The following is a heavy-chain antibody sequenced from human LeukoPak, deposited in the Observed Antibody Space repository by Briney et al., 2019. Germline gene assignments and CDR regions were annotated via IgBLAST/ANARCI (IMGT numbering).Heavy chain of an antibody. CDR1: GYTFTSYY. D-gene: IGHD2-21*02. Sequence: ASVKVSCKASGYTFTSYYMHWVRQAPGQGLEWMGIINPSGGSTSYAQKFQGRVTMTRDTSTSTVYMELSSLRSEDTAVYYCARDASRVGDYWALAAEYYFDYWGQGTLVTVSS. V-gene: IGHV1-46*01. CDR2: INPSGGST. J-gene: IGHJ4*02. CDR3: ARDASRVGDYWALAAEYYFDY.